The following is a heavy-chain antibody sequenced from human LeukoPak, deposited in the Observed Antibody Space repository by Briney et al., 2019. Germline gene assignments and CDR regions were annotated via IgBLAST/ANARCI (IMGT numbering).Heavy chain of an antibody. J-gene: IGHJ5*02. CDR1: GFIFSNYG. CDR3: ARVRTGTTNWFDP. CDR2: INQDGSGK. V-gene: IGHV3-7*04. D-gene: IGHD1-1*01. Sequence: GRSLRLSCAASGFIFSNYGMHWVRQAQGKGLEWVATINQDGSGKYYVDSVKGRFTISRDNAKNSLHLQMSSLRAEDTAVYYCARVRTGTTNWFDPWGQGTLVTVSS.